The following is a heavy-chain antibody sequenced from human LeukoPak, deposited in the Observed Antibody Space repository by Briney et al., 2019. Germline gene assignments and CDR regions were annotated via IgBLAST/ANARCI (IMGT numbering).Heavy chain of an antibody. CDR2: IIPIFGTA. J-gene: IGHJ4*02. CDR3: ARAPLEMATIFFDY. CDR1: GGTFGSYA. Sequence: ASVKVSCKASGGTFGSYAISWVRQAPGQGLEWMGGIIPIFGTANYAQKFQGRVTITADESTSTAYMELSSLRSEDTAVYYCARAPLEMATIFFDYWGQGTLVTVSS. D-gene: IGHD5-24*01. V-gene: IGHV1-69*13.